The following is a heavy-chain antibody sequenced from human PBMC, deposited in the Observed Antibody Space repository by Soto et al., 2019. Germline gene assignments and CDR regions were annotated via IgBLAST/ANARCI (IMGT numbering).Heavy chain of an antibody. Sequence: QVQLQESGPGLVKPSETLSLTCTVSGGSISSYYWSWIRQPPGKGLEWIGYIYYSGSTNYNPSLKSRVTISVDTSKNQFSLKLSSVTAADTAVYYCARAGHSSSPSTLYYYYYMDVWGKGTTVTVSS. CDR2: IYYSGST. CDR1: GGSISSYY. CDR3: ARAGHSSSPSTLYYYYYMDV. J-gene: IGHJ6*03. D-gene: IGHD6-6*01. V-gene: IGHV4-59*01.